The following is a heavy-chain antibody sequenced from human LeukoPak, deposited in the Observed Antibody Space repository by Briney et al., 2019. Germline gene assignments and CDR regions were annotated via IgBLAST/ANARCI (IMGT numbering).Heavy chain of an antibody. Sequence: SGPTLVKPTETLTLTCTFSGFSLSTSGVGVGWIRQPPGKALHWLALIYWDDDKRYSPSLKSRLTITKDTSKKQVVLTMTNMDPVDTATYYCAHINVDIAMVGPYFDYWGQGTLVTVSS. CDR3: AHINVDIAMVGPYFDY. D-gene: IGHD5-18*01. CDR2: IYWDDDK. CDR1: GFSLSTSGVG. V-gene: IGHV2-5*02. J-gene: IGHJ4*02.